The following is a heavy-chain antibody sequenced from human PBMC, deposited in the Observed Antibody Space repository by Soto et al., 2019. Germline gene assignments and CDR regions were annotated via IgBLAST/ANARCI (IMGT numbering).Heavy chain of an antibody. Sequence: QLQLQESGPGLVKPSETLSLTCSVSGGSITTSSYNWDWIRQPPGKGLEWIGTIYYDGSTSYNPSLMSQVTISVDTSKNHFALKVNSVADADTAVYYCARFYGNAFDVWGRGTVVTVSS. CDR2: IYYDGST. CDR3: ARFYGNAFDV. CDR1: GGSITTSSYN. J-gene: IGHJ3*01. V-gene: IGHV4-39*02. D-gene: IGHD3-10*01.